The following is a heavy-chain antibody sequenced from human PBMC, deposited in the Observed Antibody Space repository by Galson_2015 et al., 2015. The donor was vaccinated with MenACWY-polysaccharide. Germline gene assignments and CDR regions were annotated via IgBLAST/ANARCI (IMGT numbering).Heavy chain of an antibody. CDR2: MNPNGGNT. CDR3: ARTVNVYCSSTSCYIGGWFDP. D-gene: IGHD2-2*02. CDR1: GYTFTSYD. Sequence: SVKVSCKASGYTFTSYDINWVRQATGQGLEWMGWMNPNGGNTGYAQKFQGRVTMTRNTSISTAYMELSSLRSEDTAVYYCARTVNVYCSSTSCYIGGWFDPWGQGTLVTVSS. J-gene: IGHJ5*02. V-gene: IGHV1-8*01.